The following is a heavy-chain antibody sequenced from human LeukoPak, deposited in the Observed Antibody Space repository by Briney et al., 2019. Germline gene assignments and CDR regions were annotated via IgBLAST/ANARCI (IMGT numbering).Heavy chain of an antibody. V-gene: IGHV1-18*01. CDR3: ARDHYASYYYGSGSYYNADY. CDR2: ISAYNGNT. J-gene: IGHJ4*02. CDR1: GYTFTSYG. Sequence: ASVKVSCKASGYTFTSYGISWVRQAPGQGLEWMGWISAYNGNTNYVQKLQGRVTMTTDTSTSTAYMELRSLRSDDTAVYYCARDHYASYYYGSGSYYNADYWGQGTLVTVSS. D-gene: IGHD3-10*01.